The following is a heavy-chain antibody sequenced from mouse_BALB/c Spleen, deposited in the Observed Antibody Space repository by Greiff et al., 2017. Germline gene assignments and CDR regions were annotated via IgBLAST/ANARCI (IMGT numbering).Heavy chain of an antibody. D-gene: IGHD2-1*01. V-gene: IGHV5-17*02. CDR2: ISSGSSTI. CDR1: GFTFSSFG. CDR3: ARYLPAMDY. Sequence: DVKLVESGGGLVQPGGSRKLSCAASGFTFSSFGMHWVRQAPEKGLEWVAYISSGSSTIYYADTVKGRFTISRDNPKNTLFLQMTSLRSEDTAMYYCARYLPAMDYWGQGTSVTVSS. J-gene: IGHJ4*01.